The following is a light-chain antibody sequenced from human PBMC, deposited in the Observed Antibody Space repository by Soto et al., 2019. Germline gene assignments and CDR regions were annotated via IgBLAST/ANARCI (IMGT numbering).Light chain of an antibody. CDR1: RSNIENNA. Sequence: QSVLTQTPSASGTPGQTVTISCSGSRSNIENNAVSWYQQFPGTAPKLLIYKNNQRPSGVPDRFSGSKSGTSASLAISGLQSEDEADYYCATWDDSLNARGVFGGGTKLTVL. J-gene: IGLJ3*02. CDR3: ATWDDSLNARGV. CDR2: KNN. V-gene: IGLV1-44*01.